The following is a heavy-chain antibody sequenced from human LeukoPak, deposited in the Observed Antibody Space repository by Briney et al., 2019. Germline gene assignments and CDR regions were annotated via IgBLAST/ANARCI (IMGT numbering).Heavy chain of an antibody. J-gene: IGHJ4*02. CDR1: GFTFSTYW. CDR3: ARGLVTSGCLDY. D-gene: IGHD6-19*01. V-gene: IGHV3-7*01. CDR2: INQGGSET. Sequence: GGPLRLSCAASGFTFSTYWMSWVRQAPGKGLEWVANINQGGSETYYVDSVKGRFTISRDNARHSLYLQMNSLRAEDTAVYYCARGLVTSGCLDYWGQGTLVTVSS.